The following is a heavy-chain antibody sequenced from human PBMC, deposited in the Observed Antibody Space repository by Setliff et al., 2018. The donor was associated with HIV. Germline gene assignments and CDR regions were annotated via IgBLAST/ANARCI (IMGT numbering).Heavy chain of an antibody. Sequence: SETLSLTCSVSGASISSISYYWGWIRQPPGKGLEWIGSIFYSGSTFYNPSLKRRVTISADTSKNQFSLKMGSLTAADTAVYYCASCIFDDYARYFDLWGRGTLVTVSS. CDR1: GASISSISYY. V-gene: IGHV4-39*07. CDR2: IFYSGST. D-gene: IGHD4-17*01. CDR3: ASCIFDDYARYFDL. J-gene: IGHJ2*01.